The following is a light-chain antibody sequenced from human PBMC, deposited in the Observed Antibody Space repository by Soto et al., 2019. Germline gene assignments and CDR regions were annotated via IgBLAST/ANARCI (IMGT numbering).Light chain of an antibody. CDR2: EAS. Sequence: EIVLTQSPATLSLSPGERATLSCRASQSVSSYLAWYQQKPGQAPRLLIYEASNRATGIPARFSGSGSGTDFTLTISSLEPEDVAVYYCQQRSNWPRGTFGQGTKVEIK. V-gene: IGKV3-11*01. J-gene: IGKJ1*01. CDR3: QQRSNWPRGT. CDR1: QSVSSY.